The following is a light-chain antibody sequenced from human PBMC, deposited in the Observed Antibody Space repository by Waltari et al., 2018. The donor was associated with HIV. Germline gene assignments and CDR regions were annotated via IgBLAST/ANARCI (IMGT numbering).Light chain of an antibody. V-gene: IGKV3D-20*01. CDR1: QSVSSN. J-gene: IGKJ2*01. Sequence: EIVMTQSPATLSVSPGERVTLSCRASQSVSSNLAWYQQKPGQAPRLLIDDASTRATGIPARFSGSGSGTDFTLTISRLEPEDFAVYYCQQSGSSPYTFGPGTKLDIK. CDR3: QQSGSSPYT. CDR2: DAS.